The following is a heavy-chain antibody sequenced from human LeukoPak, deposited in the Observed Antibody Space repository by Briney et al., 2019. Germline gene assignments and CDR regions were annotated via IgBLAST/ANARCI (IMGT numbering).Heavy chain of an antibody. CDR2: IYSGGST. Sequence: PGRSLRLSCAASGFTVSSNYMSWVRQAPGKGLEWVSLIYSGGSTYYADSVKGRFTISRDNSKNTLYLQMNSLRAEDTAVYYCARFNYYDSSGFYSFDYWGQGTLVTVSS. J-gene: IGHJ4*02. CDR1: GFTVSSNY. CDR3: ARFNYYDSSGFYSFDY. V-gene: IGHV3-66*01. D-gene: IGHD3-22*01.